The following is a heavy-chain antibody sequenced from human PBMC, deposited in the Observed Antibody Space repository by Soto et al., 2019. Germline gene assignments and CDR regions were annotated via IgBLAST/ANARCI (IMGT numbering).Heavy chain of an antibody. CDR1: GFTFSSYA. CDR2: ISGSGGST. J-gene: IGHJ3*02. Sequence: EVQLLESGGGLVQPGGSLRLSCAASGFTFSSYAMSWVRQAPGKGLEWVSAISGSGGSTYYPGSVKGRFTISRENAKNSLYLQMNSLRAGDTAVYYCARGRSSWGPGAFDIWGQGTMVTVSS. D-gene: IGHD6-13*01. V-gene: IGHV3-23*01. CDR3: ARGRSSWGPGAFDI.